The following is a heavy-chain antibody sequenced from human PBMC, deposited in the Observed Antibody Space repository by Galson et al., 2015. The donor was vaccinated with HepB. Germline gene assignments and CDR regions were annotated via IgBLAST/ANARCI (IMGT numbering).Heavy chain of an antibody. CDR2: IDWDDDK. J-gene: IGHJ3*02. CDR3: ARILRVYCGGDCYYDAFDI. D-gene: IGHD2-21*02. Sequence: PALVKPTQTLTLTCTFSGFSLSTSGMCVSWIRQPPGKALEWLALIDWDDDKYYSTSLKTRLTISKDTSKNQVVLTMTNMDPVDTATYYCARILRVYCGGDCYYDAFDIWGQGTMVTVSS. CDR1: GFSLSTSGMC. V-gene: IGHV2-70*01.